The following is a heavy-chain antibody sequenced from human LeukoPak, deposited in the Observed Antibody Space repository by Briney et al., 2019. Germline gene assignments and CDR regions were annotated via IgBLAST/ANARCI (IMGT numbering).Heavy chain of an antibody. V-gene: IGHV4-59*08. CDR2: VYDSGST. CDR1: GGSISSYY. D-gene: IGHD3-22*01. Sequence: PSETLSLTCTVSGGSISSYYWSWIRQPPGTGLEWIGYVYDSGSTNYNPSLKSRVTISVDTSKNQFSLKLSSVTAADTALYYCARTYYYDSGGFLNHWFDPWGQETLVTVSS. J-gene: IGHJ5*02. CDR3: ARTYYYDSGGFLNHWFDP.